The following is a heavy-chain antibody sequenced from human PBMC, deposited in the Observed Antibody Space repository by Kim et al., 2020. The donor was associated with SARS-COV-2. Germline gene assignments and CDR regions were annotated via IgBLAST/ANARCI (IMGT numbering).Heavy chain of an antibody. CDR3: ARHSVGRGYSGYDPLYNWFDP. D-gene: IGHD5-12*01. V-gene: IGHV4-39*01. CDR1: GGSISSSSYY. CDR2: IYYSGST. J-gene: IGHJ5*02. Sequence: SETLSLTCTVSGGSISSSSYYWGWIRQPPGKGLEWIGSIYYSGSTYYNPSLKSRVTISVDTSKNQFSLKLSSVTAADTAVYYCARHSVGRGYSGYDPLYNWFDPWGQGTLVTVSS.